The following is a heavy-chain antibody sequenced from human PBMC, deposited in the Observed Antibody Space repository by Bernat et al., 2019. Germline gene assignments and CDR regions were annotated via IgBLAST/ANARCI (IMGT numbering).Heavy chain of an antibody. Sequence: QVQLVESGGGVDQPGRSLRLSCAASGFTFSSYGMHWVRQAPGKGLEWVAVISYDGSNKYYADSVKGRFTISRDNSKNTLYLQMNSLRAEDTAVYYCAKLAASYDSSGYYSLGMDVWGQGTTVTVSS. CDR1: GFTFSSYG. V-gene: IGHV3-30*18. D-gene: IGHD3-22*01. CDR2: ISYDGSNK. CDR3: AKLAASYDSSGYYSLGMDV. J-gene: IGHJ6*02.